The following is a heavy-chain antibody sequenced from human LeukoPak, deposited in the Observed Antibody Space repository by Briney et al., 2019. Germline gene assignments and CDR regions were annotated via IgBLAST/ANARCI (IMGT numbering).Heavy chain of an antibody. CDR3: ARDRQQLVFYYYYMDV. D-gene: IGHD6-13*01. J-gene: IGHJ6*03. V-gene: IGHV1-2*06. Sequence: ASVKVSCKASGYTFTGYYMHWVRQAPGQGLEWMGRINPNSGGTNYAQKFQGRVTMTRDTSISTANMELSRLSSDDTAVYYCARDRQQLVFYYYYMDVWGKGTTVTVSS. CDR2: INPNSGGT. CDR1: GYTFTGYY.